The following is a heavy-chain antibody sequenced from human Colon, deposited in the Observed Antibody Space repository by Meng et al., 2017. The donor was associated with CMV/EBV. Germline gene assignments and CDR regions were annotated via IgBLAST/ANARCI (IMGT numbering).Heavy chain of an antibody. V-gene: IGHV3-15*01. Sequence: GESLKISCIVSGLTVNNVWMSWARQGSGKGLEWVGHIKSETRGGTTHYAESVKGRFTMSRDDSKNAFYLQMNNLKLEDTAVYYCTTDSGIGTRPLFENWGQGTLVTVSS. CDR2: IKSETRGGTT. CDR1: GLTVNNVW. D-gene: IGHD6-6*01. J-gene: IGHJ4*02. CDR3: TTDSGIGTRPLFEN.